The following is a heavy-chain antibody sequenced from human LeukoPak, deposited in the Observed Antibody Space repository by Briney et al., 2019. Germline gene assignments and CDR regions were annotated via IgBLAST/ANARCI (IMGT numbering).Heavy chain of an antibody. D-gene: IGHD3-3*01. J-gene: IGHJ5*02. Sequence: PSETLSLTCAVYGASFSGYYGSSIRQPPGKGLGRVGAINHSGSTNYNPSLKSRVTLSVDPSNNQFSLKLPSVTAADTAVYYCERAPYRSYYDFYSSYSSWFDPWGQGTLVTVSS. V-gene: IGHV4-34*01. CDR1: GASFSGYY. CDR3: ERAPYRSYYDFYSSYSSWFDP. CDR2: INHSGST.